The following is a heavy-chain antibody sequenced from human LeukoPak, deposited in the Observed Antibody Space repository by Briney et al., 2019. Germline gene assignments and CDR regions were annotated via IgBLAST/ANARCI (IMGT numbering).Heavy chain of an antibody. CDR3: AKVLRFGYYSPYFDF. CDR2: IQFDGSVE. D-gene: IGHD4-17*01. CDR1: GFMFKDYG. Sequence: GGSLRLSCAASGFMFKDYGMNWVRRAPGKGREWITFIQFDGSVEYCADSVRGRFTVSRHNSKNPLFLQMDGLRDADTGVYYCAKVLRFGYYSPYFDFGGQGTVVTVSS. J-gene: IGHJ4*02. V-gene: IGHV3-30*02.